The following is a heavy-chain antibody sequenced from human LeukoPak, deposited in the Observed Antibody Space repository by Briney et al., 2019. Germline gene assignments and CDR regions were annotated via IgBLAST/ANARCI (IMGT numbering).Heavy chain of an antibody. V-gene: IGHV3-72*01. CDR2: TRNKANSYAT. D-gene: IGHD3-10*01. J-gene: IGHJ4*02. Sequence: GGSLRLSCAASGFTFSDHYMDWVRQAPGKGLEWVGRTRNKANSYATEYAASVKGRFTISRDDSKNSLYLQMNSLKTEDTAVYYCASLVWFGDSGVDYWGQGTLVTVSS. CDR1: GFTFSDHY. CDR3: ASLVWFGDSGVDY.